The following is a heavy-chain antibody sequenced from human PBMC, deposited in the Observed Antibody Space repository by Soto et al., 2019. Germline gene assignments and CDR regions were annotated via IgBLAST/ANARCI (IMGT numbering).Heavy chain of an antibody. V-gene: IGHV4-59*01. Sequence: PSETLSLTCTFSVVSISGYYWSWIRHPPGKGLEWLGYIFYSGTTNYNPSLQSRLTISVDTYKNQFSLTLRSVTAADTAVYYCAKGGGRGVPGRDHFEYWGLGTLVHGSS. CDR3: AKGGGRGVPGRDHFEY. CDR2: IFYSGTT. CDR1: VVSISGYY. D-gene: IGHD2-21*02. J-gene: IGHJ4*02.